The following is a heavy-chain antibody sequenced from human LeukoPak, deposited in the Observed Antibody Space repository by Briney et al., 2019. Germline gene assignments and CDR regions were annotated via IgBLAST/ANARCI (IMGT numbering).Heavy chain of an antibody. J-gene: IGHJ3*02. V-gene: IGHV4-34*01. CDR3: ASSSGYSGFDAFDI. D-gene: IGHD3-22*01. CDR2: INHSGST. Sequence: SETLSLTCAVYGGSFSGYYWGWIRQSPGKGLEWIGEINHSGSTNYNPSLESRVTISVDTSKNQFSLKLSSVTAADTAVYYCASSSGYSGFDAFDIWGQGTMVTVSS. CDR1: GGSFSGYY.